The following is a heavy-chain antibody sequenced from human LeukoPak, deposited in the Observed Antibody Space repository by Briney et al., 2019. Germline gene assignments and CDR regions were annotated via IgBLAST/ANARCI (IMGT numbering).Heavy chain of an antibody. CDR1: GGSFSDYY. CDR3: ARRDYCTSTTCYESYNWFDP. V-gene: IGHV4-34*01. J-gene: IGHJ5*02. Sequence: SETLSLTCAVYGGSFSDYYWSWIRQPPGKGLEWIGEINHSGSTNYSPPLKRRVTISVDTSNNQFSLKLSSVTAADTAVYYCARRDYCTSTTCYESYNWFDPWGQGTLVTVSS. D-gene: IGHD2-2*01. CDR2: INHSGST.